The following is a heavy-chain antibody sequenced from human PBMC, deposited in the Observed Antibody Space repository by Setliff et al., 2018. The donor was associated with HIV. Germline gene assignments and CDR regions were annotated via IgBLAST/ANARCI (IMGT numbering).Heavy chain of an antibody. J-gene: IGHJ3*01. Sequence: GGSLRLSCVASGLSFSSAWFTWVRQGPGKRLEWVGQIKSKTDGGTPDYSVPVKGRFSISRDDSNDTVYLQMKSLKSEDAGIYYCATGERYTLTCGRVPFAFDVWGQGAVVTVSS. V-gene: IGHV3-15*01. CDR1: GLSFSSAW. CDR3: ATGERYTLTCGRVPFAFDV. D-gene: IGHD2-2*02. CDR2: IKSKTDGGTP.